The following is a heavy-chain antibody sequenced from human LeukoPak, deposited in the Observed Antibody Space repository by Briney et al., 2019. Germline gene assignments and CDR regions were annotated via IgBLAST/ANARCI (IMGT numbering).Heavy chain of an antibody. V-gene: IGHV3-53*01. Sequence: PGRSLRLSCEASGFIFKNYGMHWVRQAPGKGLEWVSVIYSGGSTYYADSVKGRFTISRDNSKNTLYLQMNSLRAEDTAVYYCAREAGATDWGQGTLVTVSS. CDR1: GFIFKNYG. CDR2: IYSGGST. CDR3: AREAGATD. D-gene: IGHD1-26*01. J-gene: IGHJ4*02.